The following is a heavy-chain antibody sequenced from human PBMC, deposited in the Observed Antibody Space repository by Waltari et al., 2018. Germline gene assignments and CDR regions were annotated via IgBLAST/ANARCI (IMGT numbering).Heavy chain of an antibody. CDR2: FSYDGSNK. CDR3: ARENRQWLAPEPYYFDY. Sequence: QVQLVESGGGVVQPGRSLRLSCAASGFIFSTYAMHWVRQAPGKCLTSLAVFSYDGSNKYYADSLKGRFTISRDNSNNTLYLQMNTLTPEDTAVYFCARENRQWLAPEPYYFDYWGLGTLVTVTS. D-gene: IGHD6-19*01. CDR1: GFIFSTYA. J-gene: IGHJ4*02. V-gene: IGHV3-30*04.